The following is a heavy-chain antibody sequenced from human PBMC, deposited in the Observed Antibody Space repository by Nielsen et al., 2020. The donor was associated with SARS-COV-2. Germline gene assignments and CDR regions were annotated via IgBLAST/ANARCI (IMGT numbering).Heavy chain of an antibody. CDR1: GYTFTSYD. CDR3: ARGGADP. CDR2: MNPNSGNT. D-gene: IGHD4-17*01. V-gene: IGHV1-8*01. Sequence: ASVKVSCKASGYTFTSYDINWVRQATGQGREGMGWMNPNSGNTGYAQKFQGRVSMTRNTTITTAYMELGSLRSEDTAVYYCARGGADPWGLGTLVTVSS. J-gene: IGHJ5*02.